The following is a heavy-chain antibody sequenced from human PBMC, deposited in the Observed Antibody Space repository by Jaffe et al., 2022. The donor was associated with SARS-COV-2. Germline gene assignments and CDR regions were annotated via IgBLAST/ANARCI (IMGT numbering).Heavy chain of an antibody. J-gene: IGHJ6*02. D-gene: IGHD6-19*01. V-gene: IGHV4-61*02. CDR1: GGSISSGSYY. CDR2: IYTSGST. CDR3: AREGIAVADDVIYYYYYGMDV. Sequence: QVQLQESGPGLVKPSQTLSLTCTVSGGSISSGSYYWSWIRQPAGKGLEWIGRIYTSGSTNYNPSLKSRVTISVDTSKNQFSLKLSSVTAADTAVYYCAREGIAVADDVIYYYYYGMDVWGQGTTVTVSS.